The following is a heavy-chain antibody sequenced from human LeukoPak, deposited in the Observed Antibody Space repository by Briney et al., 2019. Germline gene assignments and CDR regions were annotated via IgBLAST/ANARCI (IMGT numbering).Heavy chain of an antibody. CDR1: GGSISSYY. CDR3: ARSGLIAADLFDY. Sequence: SETLSLTCTVSGGSISSYYWSWIRQPPGKGLEWIGYIYYSGSTNYNPSLKSRVTISVDTSKNQFSLKLSSVTAADTAVYYCARSGLIAADLFDYWGQGTLVTVSP. D-gene: IGHD6-13*01. V-gene: IGHV4-59*08. J-gene: IGHJ4*02. CDR2: IYYSGST.